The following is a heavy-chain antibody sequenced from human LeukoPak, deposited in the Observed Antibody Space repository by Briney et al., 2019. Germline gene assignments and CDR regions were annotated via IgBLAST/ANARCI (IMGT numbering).Heavy chain of an antibody. D-gene: IGHD6-19*01. CDR2: ISTTSSTI. CDR1: GFTFSSYG. CDR3: ARGKEKWLDHFDY. V-gene: IGHV3-48*02. Sequence: GGSLRLSRAASGFTFSSYGMNWVRQPPGKGLEWVSYISTTSSTIYYADSVKGRFTMSRDNAKNSLYLQMDSLRDEDTAVYYCARGKEKWLDHFDYWGQGSLVTVSS. J-gene: IGHJ4*02.